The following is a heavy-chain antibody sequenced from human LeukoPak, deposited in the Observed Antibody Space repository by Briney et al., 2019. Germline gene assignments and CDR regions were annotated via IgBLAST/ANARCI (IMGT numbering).Heavy chain of an antibody. CDR3: ARQGRISMIVVLIEDAFDI. D-gene: IGHD3-22*01. CDR1: GGSITGYS. V-gene: IGHV4-4*07. J-gene: IGHJ3*02. CDR2: IYTSGST. Sequence: SETLSLTCSVSGGSITGYSWSWIRQPAGKGLEWIGRIYTSGSTNYNPSLKSRVTMSVDTSKNQFSLKLSSVTAADTAVYYCARQGRISMIVVLIEDAFDIWGQGTMVTVSS.